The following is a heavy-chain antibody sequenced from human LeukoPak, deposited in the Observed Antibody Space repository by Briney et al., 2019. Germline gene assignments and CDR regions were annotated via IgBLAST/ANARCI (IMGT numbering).Heavy chain of an antibody. V-gene: IGHV4-61*02. J-gene: IGHJ6*03. CDR1: GGSISSGTYY. Sequence: SETLSLTCTFSGGSISSGTYYWSWIRQPAGKGLEWIGRIYTSGSTNYNPSLKSRVTMSVDTSKNQFSLKLSSVTAADTAVYYCARESGLWFGDLDYYYYYMDVWGKGTTVTVSS. CDR3: ARESGLWFGDLDYYYYYMDV. D-gene: IGHD3-10*01. CDR2: IYTSGST.